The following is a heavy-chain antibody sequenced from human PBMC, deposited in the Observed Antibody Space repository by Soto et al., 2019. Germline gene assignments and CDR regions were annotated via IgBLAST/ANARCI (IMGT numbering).Heavy chain of an antibody. CDR3: ARDRVSGVYYHDAFDI. J-gene: IGHJ3*02. D-gene: IGHD3-10*01. Sequence: GGSLRLSCAASGFTFSNAWMSWVRQAPGKGLEWVGRIKSKTDGGTTDYAAPVKGRFTISRDDSKNTLYLQMNSLKTEDTAVYYCARDRVSGVYYHDAFDIWGQGTMVTVSS. CDR1: GFTFSNAW. CDR2: IKSKTDGGTT. V-gene: IGHV3-15*01.